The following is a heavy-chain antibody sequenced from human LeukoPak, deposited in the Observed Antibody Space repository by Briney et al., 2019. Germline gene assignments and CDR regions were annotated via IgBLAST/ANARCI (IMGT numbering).Heavy chain of an antibody. D-gene: IGHD4-17*01. CDR1: GFTFSSYS. CDR2: INSSRSTI. J-gene: IGHJ4*02. CDR3: ARDRRLPLGGFDY. Sequence: GESLRLSCAASGFTFSSYSMNWVRQAPGKGLEWVSYINSSRSTIYYADSVKGRFTISRDNAKNSLYLQMNSLRDEDTAEYYCARDRRLPLGGFDYWGQGTLVTVS. V-gene: IGHV3-48*02.